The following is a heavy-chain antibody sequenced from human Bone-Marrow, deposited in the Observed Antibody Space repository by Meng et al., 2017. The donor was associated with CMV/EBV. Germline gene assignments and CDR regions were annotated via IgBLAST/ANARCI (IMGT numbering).Heavy chain of an antibody. D-gene: IGHD3-22*01. CDR1: GGSISIGGYY. V-gene: IGHV4-31*02. J-gene: IGHJ5*02. CDR3: ARATGGYLSGWFDP. Sequence: SGGSISIGGYYWSWIRQPPGKGLEWIGYIYYSGSTYYNPSLKSRVTISVDTSKNQFSLKLSSVTAADTAVYYCARATGGYLSGWFDPWGQGTLVTVSS. CDR2: IYYSGST.